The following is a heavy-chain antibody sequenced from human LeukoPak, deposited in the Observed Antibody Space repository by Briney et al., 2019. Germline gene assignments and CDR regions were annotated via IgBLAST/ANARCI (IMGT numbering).Heavy chain of an antibody. CDR1: GGSISSSTYY. J-gene: IGHJ4*02. V-gene: IGHV4-39*01. D-gene: IGHD3-22*01. Sequence: SETLSLTCTVSGGSISSSTYYWGWIRQPPGKGLEWIGSMYYSGSTYYNPSLKSRVTISVDTSKNQFSLELRSVTAADTAVYYCARQPYYYDSSSYHSSFDYWGQGTLVTVSS. CDR2: MYYSGST. CDR3: ARQPYYYDSSSYHSSFDY.